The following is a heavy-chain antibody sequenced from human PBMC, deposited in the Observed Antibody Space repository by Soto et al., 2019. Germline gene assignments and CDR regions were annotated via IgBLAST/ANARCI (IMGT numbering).Heavy chain of an antibody. CDR2: IYWNDDK. V-gene: IGHV2-5*01. CDR1: GFSLSTSGVG. Sequence: QITLKESGPPLVKPTQTLTLTCTFSGFSLSTSGVGVGWIRQPPGKALEWLALIYWNDDKRYSPSLKSRLTITKDTSKNQVVLTMTNMDPVDTATYYCAHSYYDSSGSGFDYWGQGTLVTVSS. D-gene: IGHD3-22*01. J-gene: IGHJ4*02. CDR3: AHSYYDSSGSGFDY.